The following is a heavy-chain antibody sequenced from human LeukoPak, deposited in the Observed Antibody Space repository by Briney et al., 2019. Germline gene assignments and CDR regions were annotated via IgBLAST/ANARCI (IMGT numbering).Heavy chain of an antibody. Sequence: ASVKVSCKASGGTFSSYAISWVRQAPGQGLEWIGRIIPILGIANYAQKFQGRVTITADKSTSTAYMELSSLRSEDTAVYYCASEGLGAARLLGDYYYGMDVWGQGTTVTVSS. J-gene: IGHJ6*02. CDR3: ASEGLGAARLLGDYYYGMDV. D-gene: IGHD6-6*01. CDR1: GGTFSSYA. V-gene: IGHV1-69*04. CDR2: IIPILGIA.